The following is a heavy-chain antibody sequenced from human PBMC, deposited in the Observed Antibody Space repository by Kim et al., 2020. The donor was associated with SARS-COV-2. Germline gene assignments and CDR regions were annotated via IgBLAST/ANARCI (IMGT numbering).Heavy chain of an antibody. J-gene: IGHJ4*02. Sequence: TNDAQKFRGRVAMTRDTSTRTVYMEMSSLRQDDTAVYFCAREDSSGMVYWGQGTLVTVSS. V-gene: IGHV1-46*01. D-gene: IGHD3-10*01. CDR2: T. CDR3: AREDSSGMVY.